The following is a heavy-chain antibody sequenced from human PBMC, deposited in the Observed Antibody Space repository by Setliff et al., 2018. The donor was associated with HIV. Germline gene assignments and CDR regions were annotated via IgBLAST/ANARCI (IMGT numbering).Heavy chain of an antibody. Sequence: PSETLSLTCTVSGDSIRGYYWSWIRQPPGKGLEWMGYVFYTGFAAYNPSLKSRLTISVDTSKSQFSLRLTSVTAADTAIYYCARQVTVVGYFETAAGSFNYWGPGTLVTVSS. CDR1: GDSIRGYY. J-gene: IGHJ4*02. CDR3: ARQVTVVGYFETAAGSFNY. V-gene: IGHV4-59*08. D-gene: IGHD2-21*01. CDR2: VFYTGFA.